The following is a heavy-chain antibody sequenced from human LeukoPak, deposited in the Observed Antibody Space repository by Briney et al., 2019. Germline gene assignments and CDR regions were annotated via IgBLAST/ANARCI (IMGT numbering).Heavy chain of an antibody. CDR1: GGSISSSSSTYY. Sequence: SETLSLTCTVSGGSISSSSSTYYWGWIRQPPGKRLEWIGNIFYSGTTYYNPSLKSRVTISVDTSKNHFSLKLSSVTAADTAVYYCARAIDDYGDLEPFDYWGQGTLVTVSS. D-gene: IGHD4-17*01. V-gene: IGHV4-39*07. CDR2: IFYSGTT. CDR3: ARAIDDYGDLEPFDY. J-gene: IGHJ4*02.